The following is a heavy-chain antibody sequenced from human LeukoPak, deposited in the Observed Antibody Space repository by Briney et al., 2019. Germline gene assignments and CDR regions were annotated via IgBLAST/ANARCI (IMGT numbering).Heavy chain of an antibody. V-gene: IGHV3-74*01. D-gene: IGHD3-22*01. Sequence: GGSLGLSCAASGFTFSSYWMHWVRRAPGKGLVWVSRINSDGSSTSYADSVKGRFTISRDNAKNTLYLQMNSLRAEDTAVYYCAKLRYYDSSGYYFRWALAFDIWGQGTMVTVSS. CDR3: AKLRYYDSSGYYFRWALAFDI. CDR1: GFTFSSYW. J-gene: IGHJ3*02. CDR2: INSDGSST.